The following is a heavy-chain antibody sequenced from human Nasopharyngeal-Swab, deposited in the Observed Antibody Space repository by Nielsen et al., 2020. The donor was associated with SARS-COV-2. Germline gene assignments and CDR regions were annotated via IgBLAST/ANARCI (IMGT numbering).Heavy chain of an antibody. Sequence: LSLTCAASGFTFSRYTMHWVRQAPGKGLEWVAVISYDGSNKYYADSVKGRFTITRDISKNTLYLQMNSLRAEDTAVFYCASTPLDSSGYYYAFHYWGRGTLVTVSS. V-gene: IGHV3-30-3*01. CDR3: ASTPLDSSGYYYAFHY. D-gene: IGHD3-22*01. CDR2: ISYDGSNK. CDR1: GFTFSRYT. J-gene: IGHJ4*02.